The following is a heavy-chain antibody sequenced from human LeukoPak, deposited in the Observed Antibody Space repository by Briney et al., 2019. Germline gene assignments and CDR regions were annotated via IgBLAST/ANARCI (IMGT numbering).Heavy chain of an antibody. V-gene: IGHV4-61*01. J-gene: IGHJ6*02. Sequence: ASETLSLTCTASGGSVSSGSYSWGWIRPPPGQGLEWIGNSYYGGRTNYNPSLKSRGTISVDTSKNQFSQKLSPVTAAEPAVYCFARGATVTTPYYYVMDVWGQGTTVTVSS. CDR1: GGSVSSGSYS. D-gene: IGHD4-17*01. CDR3: ARGATVTTPYYYVMDV. CDR2: SYYGGRT.